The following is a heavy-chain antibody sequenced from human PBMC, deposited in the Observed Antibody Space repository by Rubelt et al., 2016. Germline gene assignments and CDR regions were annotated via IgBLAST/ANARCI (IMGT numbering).Heavy chain of an antibody. CDR3: AVGGHRDGYNYHVDY. Sequence: QVQLQQWGAGLLKPSETLSLTCAVYGGSFSGYYWSWIRQPPGKGLEWIGEINHSGSTTYNPSIQSRVTITVDTSKNQFSLKLGSVTAAETAVYYCAVGGHRDGYNYHVDYWGQGTLVTVSS. D-gene: IGHD5-24*01. J-gene: IGHJ4*02. V-gene: IGHV4-34*01. CDR2: INHSGST. CDR1: GGSFSGYY.